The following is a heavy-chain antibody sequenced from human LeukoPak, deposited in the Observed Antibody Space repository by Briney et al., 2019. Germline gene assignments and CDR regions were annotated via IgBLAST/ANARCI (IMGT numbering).Heavy chain of an antibody. J-gene: IGHJ4*02. V-gene: IGHV3-74*01. CDR3: ARGLGGYSYGSHDY. D-gene: IGHD5-18*01. Sequence: KAGGSLRLSCAASGFTFSSYWMHWVRQAPGKGLVWVSRIYSDGCSTSYADSVKGRFTISRDNAKNTLYLQMNSLRAEDTAVYYCARGLGGYSYGSHDYWGQGTLVTVSS. CDR2: IYSDGCST. CDR1: GFTFSSYW.